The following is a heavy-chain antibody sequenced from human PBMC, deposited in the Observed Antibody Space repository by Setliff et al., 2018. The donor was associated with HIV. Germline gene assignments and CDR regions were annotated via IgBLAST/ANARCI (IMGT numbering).Heavy chain of an antibody. CDR1: GYTFKTYG. CDR2: ISPYNGHT. D-gene: IGHD6-19*01. V-gene: IGHV1-18*01. CDR3: ARLGSGWSDSYYYAMDV. J-gene: IGHJ6*02. Sequence: GASVKVSCKASGYTFKTYGISWVRQAPGHGLEWMGWISPYNGHTNYAQNFQGRVTMTIDTSTSRAYMKLKSLTSDDTAAYFCARLGSGWSDSYYYAMDVWGQGTTVTV.